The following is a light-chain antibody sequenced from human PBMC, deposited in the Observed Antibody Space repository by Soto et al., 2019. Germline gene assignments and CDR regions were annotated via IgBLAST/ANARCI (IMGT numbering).Light chain of an antibody. Sequence: IRMTQSPSTLSASVGDTVTITCRASQYISSWLAWYQQKPGQAPKLLIYKASNLQGGAPSRFSGSGSGTELYLTINSLQPDDFATYYCKQYFETSETFGQGTKVDIK. CDR2: KAS. CDR1: QYISSW. V-gene: IGKV1-5*03. CDR3: KQYFETSET. J-gene: IGKJ1*01.